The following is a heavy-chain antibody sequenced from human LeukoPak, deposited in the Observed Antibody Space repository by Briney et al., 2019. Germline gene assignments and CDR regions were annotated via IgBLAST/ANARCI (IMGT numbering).Heavy chain of an antibody. CDR1: GGSISSYY. CDR3: ARLGYSGSLRRYYYYGMDV. Sequence: SETLSLTCTVSGGSISSYYWSWIRQPPGKGLEWIGYIYYSGSTNYNPSLKSRVTISVDTSKNQFSQKLSSVTAADTAVYYCARLGYSGSLRRYYYYGMDVWGQGTTVTVSS. CDR2: IYYSGST. V-gene: IGHV4-59*08. J-gene: IGHJ6*02. D-gene: IGHD1-26*01.